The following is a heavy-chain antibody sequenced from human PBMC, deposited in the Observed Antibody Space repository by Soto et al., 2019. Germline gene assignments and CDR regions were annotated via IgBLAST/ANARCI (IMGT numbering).Heavy chain of an antibody. V-gene: IGHV4-39*01. CDR3: AALYCTNGVCYYFSY. J-gene: IGHJ4*02. D-gene: IGHD2-8*01. CDR1: GVSIISSNYY. CDR2: MYYSGST. Sequence: SETLSLTCTVSGVSIISSNYYWVLIRQPPGKGLEWIGHMYYSGSTYYNPSLKSRVTISVDTSTNQFSLKLSSVTAADTAVYYCAALYCTNGVCYYFSYSGQETLVIVSS.